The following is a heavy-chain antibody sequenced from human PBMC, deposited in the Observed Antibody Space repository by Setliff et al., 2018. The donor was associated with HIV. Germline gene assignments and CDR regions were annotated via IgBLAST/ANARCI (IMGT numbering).Heavy chain of an antibody. V-gene: IGHV4-59*01. CDR2: IYYSGST. Sequence: SETLSLTCTVSGGSISGYYWSWIRQPPGKGLEWIGYIYYSGSTNYNPSLKSRVTISVDTSKNQFSLKLSSVTAADTAVYYCARVVDADYLDYWGQGTPVTVSS. CDR1: GGSISGYY. CDR3: ARVVDADYLDY. J-gene: IGHJ4*02. D-gene: IGHD2-15*01.